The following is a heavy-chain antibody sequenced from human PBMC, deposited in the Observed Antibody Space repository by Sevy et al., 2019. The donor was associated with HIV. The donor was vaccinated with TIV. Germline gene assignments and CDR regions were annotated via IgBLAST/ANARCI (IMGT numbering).Heavy chain of an antibody. Sequence: SETLSLTCTVSGGSISSGDYYRSWIRQTPGKGLEWIGYIYDSGSTYYNPSLKSRVTISVDTSKNQFSLKLSSVTAADTAVYYCARVFTMVRGVIYRNYGMDVWGQGTTVTVSS. CDR3: ARVFTMVRGVIYRNYGMDV. J-gene: IGHJ6*02. D-gene: IGHD3-10*01. CDR1: GGSISSGDYY. V-gene: IGHV4-30-4*01. CDR2: IYDSGST.